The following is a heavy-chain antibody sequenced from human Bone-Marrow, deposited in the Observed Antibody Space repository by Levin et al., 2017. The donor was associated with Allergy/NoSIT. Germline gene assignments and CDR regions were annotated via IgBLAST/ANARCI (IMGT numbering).Heavy chain of an antibody. Sequence: GGSLRLSCAASGFTFSSYGMHWVRQAPGKGLEWVAVIWYEGSKKYYADPVKGRFTISRDNSKKTVDLQMNSLRVEDTAVYYCARDRVGEWELRAGFDMWGQGTMVTVSS. J-gene: IGHJ3*02. CDR1: GFTFSSYG. V-gene: IGHV3-33*01. CDR2: IWYEGSKK. CDR3: ARDRVGEWELRAGFDM. D-gene: IGHD1-26*01.